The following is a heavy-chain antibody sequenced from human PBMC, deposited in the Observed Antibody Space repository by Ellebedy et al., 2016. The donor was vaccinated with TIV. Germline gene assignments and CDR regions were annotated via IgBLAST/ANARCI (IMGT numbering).Heavy chain of an antibody. V-gene: IGHV3-48*03. J-gene: IGHJ4*02. CDR3: ARGLIVGGTDY. Sequence: PGGSLRLSCAASGFTFSDYEMNWVRQAPGKGLEWVSYIGSSGTTKYYADSVKGRFTISRDNAKNSLYLQMSSLGAEDTAVYYCARGLIVGGTDYWGQGTLVTVPS. D-gene: IGHD1-26*01. CDR2: IGSSGTTK. CDR1: GFTFSDYE.